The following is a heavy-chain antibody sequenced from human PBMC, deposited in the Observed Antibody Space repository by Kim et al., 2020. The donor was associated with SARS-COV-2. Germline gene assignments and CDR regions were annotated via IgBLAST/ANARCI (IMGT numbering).Heavy chain of an antibody. Sequence: SETLSLTCAVYGGSFSGYYWSWIRQPPGKGLEWIGEINHSGSTNYNPSLKSRVTISVDTSKNQFSLKLSSVTAADTAVYYCARGRAREITIFGVVTKKKNWFDPWGKGPLVTVSS. CDR2: INHSGST. D-gene: IGHD3-3*01. CDR3: ARGRAREITIFGVVTKKKNWFDP. V-gene: IGHV4-34*01. J-gene: IGHJ5*02. CDR1: GGSFSGYY.